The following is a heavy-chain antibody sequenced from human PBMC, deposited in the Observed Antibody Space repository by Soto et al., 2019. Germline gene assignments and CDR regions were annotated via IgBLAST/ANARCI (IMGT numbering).Heavy chain of an antibody. J-gene: IGHJ5*02. CDR3: ARMATFGSLNWFDP. CDR2: MNPGSGDT. Sequence: ASVKVSCKASGYTFITYAMHWVRQAPGQGLEWMGWMNPGSGDTGYAQKFQGRVTMTRDISIATAYMELSSLRSDDTAIYYCARMATFGSLNWFDPWGQGTLVTVSS. D-gene: IGHD3-16*01. CDR1: GYTFITYA. V-gene: IGHV1-8*02.